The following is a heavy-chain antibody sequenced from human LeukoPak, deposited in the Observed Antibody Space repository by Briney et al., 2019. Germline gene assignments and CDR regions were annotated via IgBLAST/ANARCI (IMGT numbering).Heavy chain of an antibody. CDR2: IIPIFGTA. D-gene: IGHD7-27*01. CDR3: AKINWGSPTSDY. J-gene: IGHJ4*02. Sequence: GASVKVSCEASGGTFSSYAISWARQAPGQGLEWMGGIIPIFGTANYAQKFQGRVTITADESTSTAYMELSSLRSEDTAVYYCAKINWGSPTSDYWGQGILVTVSS. CDR1: GGTFSSYA. V-gene: IGHV1-69*13.